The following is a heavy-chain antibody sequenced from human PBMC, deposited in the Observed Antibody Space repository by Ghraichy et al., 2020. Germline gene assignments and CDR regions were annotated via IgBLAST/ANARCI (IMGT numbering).Heavy chain of an antibody. J-gene: IGHJ6*02. Sequence: GGSLRLSCAASGFTFDDYALHWVRQAPGKGLEWVSGISWNSGSIGYADSVKGRFTISRDNAKNSLYLQMNSLRAEDTALYYCAKDSHSSGWSNWFDGMDVWGQGTTVTVSS. CDR2: ISWNSGSI. CDR1: GFTFDDYA. CDR3: AKDSHSSGWSNWFDGMDV. V-gene: IGHV3-9*01. D-gene: IGHD6-19*01.